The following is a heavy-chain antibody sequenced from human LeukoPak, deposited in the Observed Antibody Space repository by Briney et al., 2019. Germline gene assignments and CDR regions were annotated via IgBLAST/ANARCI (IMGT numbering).Heavy chain of an antibody. CDR1: GFTFSSYA. CDR2: ISGSGGST. V-gene: IGHV3-23*01. D-gene: IGHD2-2*01. Sequence: GGSLRLSCAASGFTFSSYAMSWVRQAPGKGLEWVSAISGSGGSTYYADSVKGRFTISRDNSKNTLYLQMNSLRAEDTAVYYCAKGRGIVVVPAAMRPYNWFDPWGQGTLVTVSS. J-gene: IGHJ5*02. CDR3: AKGRGIVVVPAAMRPYNWFDP.